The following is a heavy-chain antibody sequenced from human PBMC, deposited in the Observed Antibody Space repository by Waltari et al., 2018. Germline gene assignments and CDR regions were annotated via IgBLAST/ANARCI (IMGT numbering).Heavy chain of an antibody. CDR1: GFTFSSYA. CDR2: ISSSGSTI. D-gene: IGHD3-10*01. J-gene: IGHJ6*02. CDR3: ARDKGELWFVYYYYGMDV. Sequence: EVQLVESGGGLVQPGGALRLSCAASGFTFSSYAMNWVRQAPGMGLEWVSYISSSGSTIYYADSVKGRVTISRDNAKNSLYLQMNSLRAEDTAVYYCARDKGELWFVYYYYGMDVWGQGTTVTVSS. V-gene: IGHV3-48*03.